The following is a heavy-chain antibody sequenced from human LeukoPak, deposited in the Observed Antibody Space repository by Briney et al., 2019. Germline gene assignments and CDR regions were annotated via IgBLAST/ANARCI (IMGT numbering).Heavy chain of an antibody. V-gene: IGHV1-69*05. J-gene: IGHJ3*02. CDR1: AGTFSSYA. CDR3: ARDGPYRRDGYNFIAFDI. D-gene: IGHD5-24*01. Sequence: SVKVSCKASAGTFSSYAISRVRQAPGQGLEWMGRIIPIFGTANYAQKFQGRVTITTDESTSTAYMELSSLRSEDTAVYYCARDGPYRRDGYNFIAFDIWGQGTMVTVSS. CDR2: IIPIFGTA.